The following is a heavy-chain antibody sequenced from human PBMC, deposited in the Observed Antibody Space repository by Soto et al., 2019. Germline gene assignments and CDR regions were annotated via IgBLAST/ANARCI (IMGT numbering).Heavy chain of an antibody. CDR1: GFTFSSYA. Sequence: QVQLVESGGGVVQPGRSLRLSCAASGFTFSSYAMHWVRQAPGKGLEWVAVISYDGINKYYSDSVKGRFTSSRDNSYNALYLQMNSLKAEDTGVYYWARDGLNWNYAPDYWGRGTLVTVSS. J-gene: IGHJ4*02. D-gene: IGHD1-7*01. CDR3: ARDGLNWNYAPDY. V-gene: IGHV3-30-3*01. CDR2: ISYDGINK.